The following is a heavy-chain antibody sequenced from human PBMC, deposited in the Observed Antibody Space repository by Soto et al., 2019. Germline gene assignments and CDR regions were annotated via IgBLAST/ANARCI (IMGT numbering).Heavy chain of an antibody. J-gene: IGHJ4*02. CDR2: INAGNGNT. V-gene: IGHV1-3*01. CDR3: ARALYSSSWYRGPRGCFDY. D-gene: IGHD6-13*01. CDR1: GYTFTSYA. Sequence: QVQLVQSGAEVKKPGASVKVSCKASGYTFTSYAMHWVRQAPGQRLEWMGWINAGNGNTKYSQKFQGRVTITRDTAVSTAYMELSSLRSEDTAVYYCARALYSSSWYRGPRGCFDYWGQGTLLTVSS.